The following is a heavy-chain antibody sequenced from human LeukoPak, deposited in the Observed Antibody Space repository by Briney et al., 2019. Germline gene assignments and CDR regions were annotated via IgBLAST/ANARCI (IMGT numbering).Heavy chain of an antibody. J-gene: IGHJ4*02. CDR3: ARASFEYSSSSRADY. V-gene: IGHV3-48*01. CDR1: GFTFSSYS. Sequence: GGSLRLSCAASGFTFSSYSVNWVRQAPGKGLGWVSYISSSSSTIYYADSVKGRFTISRDNAKNSLYLQMNSLRAEDTAVYYCARASFEYSSSSRADYWGQGTLVTVSS. D-gene: IGHD6-6*01. CDR2: ISSSSSTI.